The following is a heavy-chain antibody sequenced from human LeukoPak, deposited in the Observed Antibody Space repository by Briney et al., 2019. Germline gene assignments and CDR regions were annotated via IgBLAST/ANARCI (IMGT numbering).Heavy chain of an antibody. CDR2: INPSGGST. D-gene: IGHD4-11*01. V-gene: IGHV1-46*01. Sequence: ASVKVSCKASGYIFTTYYMHWVRQAPGQGLDWMGTINPSGGSTSYAQKFQGRVTVTRDMSTSTVYMELSSLRSEDTAVYYCASQPHDYSNYINDYWGQGTLVTVSS. CDR3: ASQPHDYSNYINDY. CDR1: GYIFTTYY. J-gene: IGHJ4*02.